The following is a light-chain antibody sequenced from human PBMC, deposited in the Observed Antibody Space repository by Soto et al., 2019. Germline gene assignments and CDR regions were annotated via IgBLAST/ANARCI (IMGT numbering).Light chain of an antibody. CDR2: DAS. CDR1: QSVSSY. CDR3: QQRSNWQFT. V-gene: IGKV3-11*01. J-gene: IGKJ3*01. Sequence: ENVLTQSPATLSLSPGERATLSCRASQSVSSYLAWYQQQPGQAPRLLIYDASNRATGIPARFSGSGSGTDFTLTISSLEPEDFAVYYCQQRSNWQFTFGPGTKVDIK.